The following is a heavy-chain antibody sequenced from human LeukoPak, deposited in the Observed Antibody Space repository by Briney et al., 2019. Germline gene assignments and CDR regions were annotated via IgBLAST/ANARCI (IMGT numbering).Heavy chain of an antibody. D-gene: IGHD4-17*01. CDR3: ARDRTTVTLAYYYYYMDV. J-gene: IGHJ6*03. Sequence: ASVKVSCKASGYTFTSYYMHWVRQAPGQGLEWMGIINPSGGSTSYAQKFQGRVTMTRDMSTSTVYMELSSLRSEDTAVYYCARDRTTVTLAYYYYYMDVWGKGTTVTVSS. V-gene: IGHV1-46*01. CDR2: INPSGGST. CDR1: GYTFTSYY.